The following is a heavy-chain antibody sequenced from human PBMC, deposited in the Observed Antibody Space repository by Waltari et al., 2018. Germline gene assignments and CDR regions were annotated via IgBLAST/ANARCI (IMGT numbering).Heavy chain of an antibody. CDR3: ARGTTVTPTGDYFDY. CDR1: GYTFTSYD. V-gene: IGHV1-8*03. J-gene: IGHJ4*02. D-gene: IGHD4-17*01. CDR2: MNPNSDNT. Sequence: QVQLVQSGTVVKKPGASVKVSCKASGYTFTSYDINWVRQAAGQGLEWMGWMNPNSDNTGYAQKFQGRVTITRNTSISTAYIELSSLRSEDTAVYYCARGTTVTPTGDYFDYWGQGTLVTVSS.